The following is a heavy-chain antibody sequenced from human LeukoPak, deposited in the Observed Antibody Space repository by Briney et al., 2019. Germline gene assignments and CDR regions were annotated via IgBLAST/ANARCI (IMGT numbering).Heavy chain of an antibody. CDR2: IYSGGST. D-gene: IGHD4-11*01. CDR3: ARGLTVTNSYYFDY. V-gene: IGHV3-53*01. Sequence: GGSLRLSCAASGFTYSDYCMSWVRQAPGKGLEWVSVIYSGGSTYYADSVKGRFTISRDNSKNTLYLQMNSLRAEDTAVYYCARGLTVTNSYYFDYWGQGTLVTVSS. CDR1: GFTYSDYC. J-gene: IGHJ4*02.